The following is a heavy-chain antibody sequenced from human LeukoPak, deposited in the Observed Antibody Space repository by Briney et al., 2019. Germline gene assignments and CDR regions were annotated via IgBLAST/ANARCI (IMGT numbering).Heavy chain of an antibody. CDR3: AKAFRGYYYYSSGYYYGDY. D-gene: IGHD3-22*01. J-gene: IGHJ4*02. Sequence: GGSLRLSCAASGLTFSNYAIHWVRQAPGKRLEWVSTISYDGGNKYYADSVKGRFTISRENSKNTLYLQMNSLRAEDTAVYYCAKAFRGYYYYSSGYYYGDYWGQGTLVTVSS. V-gene: IGHV3-30-3*01. CDR2: ISYDGGNK. CDR1: GLTFSNYA.